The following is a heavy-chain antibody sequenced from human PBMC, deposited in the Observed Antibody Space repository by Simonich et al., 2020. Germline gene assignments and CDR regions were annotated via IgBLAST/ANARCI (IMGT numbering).Heavy chain of an antibody. CDR1: GFTFSSYG. CDR2: IWYDGSNK. J-gene: IGHJ6*02. Sequence: QVQLVESGGGVVQPGRSLRLSCAASGFTFSSYGMHWVRQAPGKGLEWVAGIWYDGSNKYYADSVKGRFTISRDNSKNTLYLQMNSLRAEDTALYYCAREDILTGYYYYGMDVWGQGTTVTVSS. V-gene: IGHV3-33*01. D-gene: IGHD3-9*01. CDR3: AREDILTGYYYYGMDV.